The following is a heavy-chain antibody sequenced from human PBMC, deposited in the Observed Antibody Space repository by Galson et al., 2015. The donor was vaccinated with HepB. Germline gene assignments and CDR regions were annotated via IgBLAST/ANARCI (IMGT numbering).Heavy chain of an antibody. Sequence: PGKGLEWVSYITSGSSTIHYADSVKGRFTISRDNAKNSVYLQMNSLRAEDTAVYYCARGQWGYFDYWGQGNLVTVSS. J-gene: IGHJ4*02. D-gene: IGHD1-26*01. CDR3: ARGQWGYFDY. V-gene: IGHV3-48*04. CDR2: ITSGSSTI.